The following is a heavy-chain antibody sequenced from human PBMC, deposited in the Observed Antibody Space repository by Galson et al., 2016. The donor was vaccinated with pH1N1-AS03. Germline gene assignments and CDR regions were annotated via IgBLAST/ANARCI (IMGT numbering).Heavy chain of an antibody. J-gene: IGHJ4*02. CDR2: ISGNSGFI. Sequence: SLRLSCAGSGFTFSSHSMNWVRQAPGKGLEWVSSISGNSGFINYADSVRGRFTISRDNAKNSLFLQMNSLIADEDTAVYYCVTDGTFGSTVENWGQGTLVTVSS. V-gene: IGHV3-21*06. CDR3: VTDGTFGSTVEN. D-gene: IGHD2-2*01. CDR1: GFTFSSHS.